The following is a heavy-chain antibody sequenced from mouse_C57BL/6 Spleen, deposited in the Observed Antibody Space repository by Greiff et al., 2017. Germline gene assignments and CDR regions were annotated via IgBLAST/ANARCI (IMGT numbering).Heavy chain of an antibody. CDR2: IDPETGGT. D-gene: IGHD4-1*01. V-gene: IGHV1-15*01. CDR1: GYTFTDYE. J-gene: IGHJ2*01. Sequence: QVQLKQSGAELVRPGASVTLSCKASGYTFTDYEMHWVKQTPVHGLEWIGAIDPETGGTAYNQKFKGKAILTADKSSSTAYMELRSLTSEDSAVYYCTRGGLGLNFDYWGQGTTRTVSS. CDR3: TRGGLGLNFDY.